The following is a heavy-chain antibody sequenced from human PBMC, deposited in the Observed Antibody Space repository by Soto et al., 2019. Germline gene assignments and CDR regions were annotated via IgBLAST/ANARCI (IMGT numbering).Heavy chain of an antibody. D-gene: IGHD1-26*01. V-gene: IGHV3-30-3*01. J-gene: IGHJ4*02. CDR2: VSHDGNNT. Sequence: QVQLVESGGGVVQPGRSLRLSCAASGFTFTNYPMHWVRQAPGKGLEWVAVVSHDGNNTYYADSVKGRFTISRDNSKNTLYLQLNSLRTEDTAVFYCAREKTVGGIRLDNWGQGTLVTVSS. CDR3: AREKTVGGIRLDN. CDR1: GFTFTNYP.